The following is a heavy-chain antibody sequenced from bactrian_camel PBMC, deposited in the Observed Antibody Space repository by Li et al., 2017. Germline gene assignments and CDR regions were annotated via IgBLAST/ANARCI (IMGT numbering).Heavy chain of an antibody. V-gene: IGHV3S1*01. CDR2: INEDGGTT. J-gene: IGHJ6*01. D-gene: IGHD5*01. CDR3: AAGQGVGWCLDVIRVGAEADFDY. CDR1: GFTFSSRA. Sequence: HVQLVESGGGLVQPGGSLTLSCAASGFTFSSRALYWVRQAPGKGLDWVSLINEDGGTTYYADSVKGRFTISVDNAKNTLYLQMNSLNPEDTGTHTCAAGQGVGWCLDVIRVGAEADFDYWGQGTQVTVS.